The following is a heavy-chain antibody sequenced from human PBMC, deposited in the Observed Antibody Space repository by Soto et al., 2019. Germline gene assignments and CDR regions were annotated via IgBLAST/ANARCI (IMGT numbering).Heavy chain of an antibody. D-gene: IGHD3-3*01. CDR1: VGSIRSSTNY. CDR2: IYYTGNT. Sequence: PSEFLSLSCTVSVGSIRSSTNYWGLIRQPPGQALEFIGQIYYTGNTYHNPPLMSRVTVSVATSKNQLSLKLTSVTAADTAVYYCARLGVTNWFDPWGQGTLVTVSS. V-gene: IGHV4-39*01. J-gene: IGHJ5*02. CDR3: ARLGVTNWFDP.